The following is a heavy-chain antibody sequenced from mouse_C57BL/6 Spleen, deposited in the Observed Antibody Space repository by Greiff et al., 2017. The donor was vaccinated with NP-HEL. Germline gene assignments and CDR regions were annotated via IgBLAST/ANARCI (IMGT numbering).Heavy chain of an antibody. CDR2: IWRGGST. Sequence: VQLQQSGPGLVQPSQSLSITCTVSGFSLTSYGVHWVRQSPGKGLEWLGVIWRGGSTDYNAAFISRLSISKDNSKSQVFFKMNSLQADDTAIYYCARNQGYGYDAWFAYWGQGTLVTVSA. CDR3: ARNQGYGYDAWFAY. D-gene: IGHD2-2*01. CDR1: GFSLTSYG. J-gene: IGHJ3*01. V-gene: IGHV2-2*01.